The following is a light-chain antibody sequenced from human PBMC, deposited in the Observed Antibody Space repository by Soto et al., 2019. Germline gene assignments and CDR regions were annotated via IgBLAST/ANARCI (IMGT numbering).Light chain of an antibody. CDR3: MQALQIPPT. Sequence: DIVMTQSPLSLPVTPGEPASISCRSSQSLLHSNGYNYLDWYLQKPGQSPHLLIYLGSDRASGVPDRFSGSGSDTDFTLKISRVEAEDVGIYYCMQALQIPPTFGQGTRLEIK. V-gene: IGKV2-28*01. J-gene: IGKJ5*01. CDR1: QSLLHSNGYNY. CDR2: LGS.